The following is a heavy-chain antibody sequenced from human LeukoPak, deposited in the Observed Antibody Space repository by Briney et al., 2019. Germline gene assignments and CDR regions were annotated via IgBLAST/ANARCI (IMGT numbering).Heavy chain of an antibody. V-gene: IGHV4-59*01. CDR1: GGSISSYF. D-gene: IGHD3-16*01. Sequence: SETLSLTCTVSGGSISSYFWSWIRQPPGKGLEWVGYISYSGNTNYNPSLKSRVTISLATSKKQFSLKLYSVTSADTAVYFCARFLTSFDHWGQGTLVTVSS. CDR2: ISYSGNT. CDR3: ARFLTSFDH. J-gene: IGHJ4*02.